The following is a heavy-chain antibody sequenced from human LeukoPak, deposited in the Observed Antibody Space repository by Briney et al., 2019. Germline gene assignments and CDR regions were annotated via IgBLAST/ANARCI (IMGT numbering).Heavy chain of an antibody. J-gene: IGHJ6*02. CDR1: GGSISSSSYY. D-gene: IGHD4-11*01. CDR3: ARHEHDYINYRYYYYGMDV. CDR2: IYYSGSS. Sequence: PSGTLSLTCTVSGGSISSSSYYWGWIRQPPGKGLEWIGSIYYSGSSYYNPSLKSRVTISVDTSNNHFSLRLSSVTAADTAVYYCARHEHDYINYRYYYYGMDVWGQGTTVTVSS. V-gene: IGHV4-39*01.